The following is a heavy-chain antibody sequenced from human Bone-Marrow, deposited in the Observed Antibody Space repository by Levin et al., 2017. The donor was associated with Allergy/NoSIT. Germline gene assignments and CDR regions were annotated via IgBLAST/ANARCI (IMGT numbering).Heavy chain of an antibody. J-gene: IGHJ3*02. CDR2: INSDGSST. D-gene: IGHD3-16*01. CDR3: ARYGGGSQGDAFDI. CDR1: GFTFSSYW. V-gene: IGHV3-74*01. Sequence: PGGSLRLSCAASGFTFSSYWMHWVRQAPGKGLVWVSRINSDGSSTSYADSVKGRFTISRDNAKNTLYLQMNSLRAEDTAVYYCARYGGGSQGDAFDIWGQGTMVTVSS.